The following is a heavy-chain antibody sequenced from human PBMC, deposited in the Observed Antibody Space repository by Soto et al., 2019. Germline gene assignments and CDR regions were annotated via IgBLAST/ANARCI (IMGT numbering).Heavy chain of an antibody. CDR2: IIPILGIA. D-gene: IGHD2-21*02. Sequence: QVQLVQSGAEVKKPGSSVKVSCKASGGTFSSYTISWVRQAPGQGLEWMGRIIPILGIANYAQKFQGRVTITADKYTSTAYVEVSSLRSEDTAVYYCARDLGGNSRYFDYWGQGTLVTVSS. V-gene: IGHV1-69*08. CDR3: ARDLGGNSRYFDY. J-gene: IGHJ4*02. CDR1: GGTFSSYT.